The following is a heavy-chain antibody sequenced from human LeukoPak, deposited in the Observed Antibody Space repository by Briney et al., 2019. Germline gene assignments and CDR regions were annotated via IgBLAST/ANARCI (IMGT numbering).Heavy chain of an antibody. Sequence: PSETLSLTCTVSGGSISSYYWSWVRQPAGKGLEWIGRIYTSGSTNYNPSLKSRVTMSVDTSKNQFSLKLSSVTAADTAVYYCARVGSGSYFGAFDIWGQGTMVTVSS. CDR3: ARVGSGSYFGAFDI. V-gene: IGHV4-4*07. J-gene: IGHJ3*02. CDR1: GGSISSYY. D-gene: IGHD1-26*01. CDR2: IYTSGST.